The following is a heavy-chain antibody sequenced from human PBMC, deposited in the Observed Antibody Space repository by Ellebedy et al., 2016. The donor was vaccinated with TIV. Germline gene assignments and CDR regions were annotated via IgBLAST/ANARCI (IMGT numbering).Heavy chain of an antibody. CDR2: IRNKAYGGTT. CDR1: GFTFARCA. Sequence: GGSLRLSXAASGFTFARCAFSWVRQAPGKGLEWVGFIRNKAYGGTTEYAASVKGRITISRDDSKRIAYLQMNSLKTEDTAVYYCTREDWWRFDPWGQGTLVTVSS. CDR3: TREDWWRFDP. J-gene: IGHJ5*02. D-gene: IGHD2-15*01. V-gene: IGHV3-49*04.